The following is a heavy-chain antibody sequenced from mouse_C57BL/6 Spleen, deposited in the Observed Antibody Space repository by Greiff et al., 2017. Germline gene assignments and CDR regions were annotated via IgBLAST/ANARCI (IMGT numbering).Heavy chain of an antibody. CDR2: IWRGGST. CDR1: GFSLTSYG. V-gene: IGHV2-5*01. J-gene: IGHJ4*01. CDR3: AKTPPDYLAMDD. Sequence: VQRVESGPGLVQPSQSLSITCTVSGFSLTSYGVHWVRQSPGKGLEWLGVIWRGGSTDYNAAFMSRLSITKDNSKSQVFFKMNSLQADDTALYYCAKTPPDYLAMDDWGQGTSVTVSS.